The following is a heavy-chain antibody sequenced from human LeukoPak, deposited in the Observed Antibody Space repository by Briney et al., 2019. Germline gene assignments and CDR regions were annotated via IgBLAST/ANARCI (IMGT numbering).Heavy chain of an antibody. J-gene: IGHJ4*02. Sequence: PGGSLRLSCAAPGFTFSSYAMHWVRQAPGKGLEWVAVISYDGSNKYYADSVKGRFTISRDNSKNTLYLQMNSLRAEDTAVYYCAREKEGYSSGWYLDPYTIFDYWGQGTLVTVSS. D-gene: IGHD6-19*01. CDR2: ISYDGSNK. CDR3: AREKEGYSSGWYLDPYTIFDY. V-gene: IGHV3-30-3*01. CDR1: GFTFSSYA.